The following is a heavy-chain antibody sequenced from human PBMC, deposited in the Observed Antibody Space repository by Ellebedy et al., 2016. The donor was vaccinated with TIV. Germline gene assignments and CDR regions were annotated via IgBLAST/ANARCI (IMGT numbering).Heavy chain of an antibody. J-gene: IGHJ3*02. CDR3: ARGAWGYGRTTRTWDAFDI. V-gene: IGHV3-21*03. D-gene: IGHD1/OR15-1a*01. Sequence: GESLKISXAASGFTFSSYSMNWVRQAPGKGLEWVSSITSSSSYIYYADSVKGRFTISRDNAKNSLYLQMNSLRAEDTAVYYCARGAWGYGRTTRTWDAFDIWGQGTMVTVSS. CDR1: GFTFSSYS. CDR2: ITSSSSYI.